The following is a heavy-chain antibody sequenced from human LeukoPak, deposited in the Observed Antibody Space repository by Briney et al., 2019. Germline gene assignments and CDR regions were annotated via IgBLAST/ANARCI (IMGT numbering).Heavy chain of an antibody. Sequence: GESLKISCKGSGYSFTSYWIGWVRQMPGKGLEWMGIIYPGDSDTRYSPSFQGQVTISADKSISTAYLQWSSLKASDTAMYHCARHEAIAAAGTRDPYYYYYMDVWGKGTTVTVSS. CDR2: IYPGDSDT. V-gene: IGHV5-51*01. CDR1: GYSFTSYW. J-gene: IGHJ6*03. D-gene: IGHD6-13*01. CDR3: ARHEAIAAAGTRDPYYYYYMDV.